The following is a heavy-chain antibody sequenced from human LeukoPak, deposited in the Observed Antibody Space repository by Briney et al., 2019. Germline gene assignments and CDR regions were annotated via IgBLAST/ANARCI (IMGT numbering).Heavy chain of an antibody. CDR3: ARDLTTLVRGLPLDY. Sequence: GGSLRLSCAASGFTFSTYSMNWVRQAPGRGLEWVSYISRSSDTIYYADSVKGRFTISRDNAKNSLYLQMNSLTDEDTAVYYCARDLTTLVRGLPLDYRGQGTLVTVSS. CDR1: GFTFSTYS. CDR2: ISRSSDTI. J-gene: IGHJ4*02. D-gene: IGHD3-10*01. V-gene: IGHV3-48*02.